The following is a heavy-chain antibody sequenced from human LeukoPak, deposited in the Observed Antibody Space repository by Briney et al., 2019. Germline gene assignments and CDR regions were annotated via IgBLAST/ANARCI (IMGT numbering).Heavy chain of an antibody. CDR2: ISSSSSYI. CDR1: GFTFSSYS. V-gene: IGHV3-21*01. CDR3: ARKEIIGYCSSTSCYGAFDI. J-gene: IGHJ3*02. Sequence: GGSLRLSCAASGFTFSSYSMNWVRQAPGKGLEWVSSISSSSSYIYYADSVKGRFTISRDNAKNSLYLQMNSLRAEDTAVYYCARKEIIGYCSSTSCYGAFDIWGQGTMVTVSS. D-gene: IGHD2-2*01.